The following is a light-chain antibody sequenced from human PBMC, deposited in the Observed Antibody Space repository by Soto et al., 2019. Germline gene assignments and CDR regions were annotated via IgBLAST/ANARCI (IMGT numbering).Light chain of an antibody. J-gene: IGKJ4*01. V-gene: IGKV1-9*01. CDR3: QQVNSYPFT. Sequence: DIQMTQSPSTLSGSVGDRVTITCRASQGISSYLAWYQQKPGKAPKVLIYAASTLQSGVPSRFSGSGYGTEFTLTISSLQPEDFATYSCQQVNSYPFTFGGGTKVDIK. CDR2: AAS. CDR1: QGISSY.